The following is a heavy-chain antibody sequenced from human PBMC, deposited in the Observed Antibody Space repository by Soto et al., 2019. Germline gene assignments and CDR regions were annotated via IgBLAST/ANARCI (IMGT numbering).Heavy chain of an antibody. CDR2: IHHSGTT. J-gene: IGHJ6*02. Sequence: SETLSLTCAVSGYSISSGYYWGWIRQPPGKGLEWIGNIHHSGTTYYNPSLKSRVTISIDRSKNQFSLKLSSVTAADTAVYYCARAGDTMVRGVIITNYYGMDVWGQGTTVTVSS. D-gene: IGHD3-10*01. V-gene: IGHV4-38-2*01. CDR3: ARAGDTMVRGVIITNYYGMDV. CDR1: GYSISSGYY.